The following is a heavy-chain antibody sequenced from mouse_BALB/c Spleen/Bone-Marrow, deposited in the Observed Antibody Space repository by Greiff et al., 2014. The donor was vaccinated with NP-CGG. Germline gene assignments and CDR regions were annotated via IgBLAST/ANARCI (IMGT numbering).Heavy chain of an antibody. CDR3: AREGLPTVVDYFDY. D-gene: IGHD1-1*01. CDR2: LSYSGST. V-gene: IGHV3-2*02. J-gene: IGHJ2*01. Sequence: VQLKESGPGLVKPSQSLSLTCTVTGYSITSDYAWNWIRQFPGNKLEWMGYLSYSGSTSYNPSLKSRISITRDTSKNQFFLQLNSVTTEDTATYYCAREGLPTVVDYFDYWGQGTTLTVSS. CDR1: GYSITSDYA.